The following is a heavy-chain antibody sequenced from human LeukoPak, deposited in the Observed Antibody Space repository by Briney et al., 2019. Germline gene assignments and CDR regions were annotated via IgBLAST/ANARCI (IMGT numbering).Heavy chain of an antibody. V-gene: IGHV3-9*01. CDR1: GFTLDDYA. CDR2: ISWNSGSI. D-gene: IGHD3-22*01. CDR3: AKDIFDSSGPFDY. J-gene: IGHJ4*02. Sequence: TGGSLRLSCAASGFTLDDYAMHWVRQAPGKGLEWVSGISWNSGSIGYADSVKGRFTISRDNAKNSLYLQMNSLRAEDTALYYCAKDIFDSSGPFDYWGQGTLVTVSS.